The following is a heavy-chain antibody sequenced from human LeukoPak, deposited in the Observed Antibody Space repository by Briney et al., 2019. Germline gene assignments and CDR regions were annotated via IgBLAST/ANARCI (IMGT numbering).Heavy chain of an antibody. CDR2: IFGGVST. Sequence: GGXLRLSCAASGFTFSSNYMSWVRQAPGKGLEWVSVIFGGVSTYYADSVKGRFTISRDNSRNTLYLQMNSLRAEDTAVYYCAREASGSYFANWGQGTLVTVSS. CDR1: GFTFSSNY. V-gene: IGHV3-53*01. J-gene: IGHJ4*02. CDR3: AREASGSYFAN. D-gene: IGHD1-26*01.